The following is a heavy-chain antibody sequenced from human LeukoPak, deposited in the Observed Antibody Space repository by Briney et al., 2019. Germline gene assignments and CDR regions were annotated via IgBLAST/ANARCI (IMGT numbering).Heavy chain of an antibody. CDR1: GGSVSDYY. D-gene: IGHD3-10*01. V-gene: IGHV4-59*02. CDR2: IYYTGTT. J-gene: IGHJ5*02. Sequence: SETLSLTCTVSGGSVSDYYWSWIRQSPGKGLEWIGYIYYTGTTSYNPSLKSRVTISAETSKNQFSLKLTSVTAADTAVYYCVRGPYGSGISNWFDPWGQGTLVIVSS. CDR3: VRGPYGSGISNWFDP.